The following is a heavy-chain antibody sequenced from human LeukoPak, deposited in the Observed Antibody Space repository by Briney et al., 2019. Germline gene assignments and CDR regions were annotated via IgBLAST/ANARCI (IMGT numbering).Heavy chain of an antibody. Sequence: GGSLRLSCTASGLTFSTSGFDWVRQAPGKGLEWVASIGPTGSDRYHADSIKGRFTISRDNANNFLYLQMNSLRAEDTAVYYCATETNGRHYDYWGQGTLLTVSS. V-gene: IGHV3-21*06. CDR3: ATETNGRHYDY. D-gene: IGHD1-14*01. CDR1: GLTFSTSG. J-gene: IGHJ4*02. CDR2: IGPTGSDR.